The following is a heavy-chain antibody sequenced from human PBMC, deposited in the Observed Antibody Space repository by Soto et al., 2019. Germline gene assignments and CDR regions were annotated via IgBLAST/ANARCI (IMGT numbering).Heavy chain of an antibody. J-gene: IGHJ4*02. V-gene: IGHV3-30-3*01. CDR3: ARAGTIFVVVIIAFVEY. D-gene: IGHD3-3*01. Sequence: GGSLRLSCAASGFTFSSYAMHWVRQAPGTGMERVAVISYDGSNKYYADSVKGRFTISRDNSKNTLYLQMHSLRAEDTAVYYCARAGTIFVVVIIAFVEYWGQGTLVTVSS. CDR1: GFTFSSYA. CDR2: ISYDGSNK.